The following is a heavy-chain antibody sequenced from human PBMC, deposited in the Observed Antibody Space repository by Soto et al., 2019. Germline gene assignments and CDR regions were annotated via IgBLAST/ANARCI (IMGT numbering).Heavy chain of an antibody. CDR2: ISAYNGHT. V-gene: IGHV1-18*01. J-gene: IGHJ4*02. Sequence: QVQLVQSGAEVKKPGASVKVSCKASGYTFTNFVISWGRQSPGQGLEWMGWISAYNGHTNYAQNFQGRVTLATDTSPSKAYMELSSLGSYDTALYYCARGGTPFDYWGQGTLVTVSS. CDR3: ARGGTPFDY. CDR1: GYTFTNFV. D-gene: IGHD3-16*01.